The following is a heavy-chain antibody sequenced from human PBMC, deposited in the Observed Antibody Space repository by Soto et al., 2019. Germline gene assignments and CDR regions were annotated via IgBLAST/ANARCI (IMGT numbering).Heavy chain of an antibody. CDR1: GFTFSSYG. Sequence: QVQLVESGGGVVQPGRSLRLSCAASGFTFSSYGMHWVRQAPGKGLEWVAVISYDGSNKYYADSVKGRFTISRDNSKNTLYLQMNSLRAEDTTMYYCAKGGYPPLWYFDLWDRGTLVTVSS. CDR3: AKGGYPPLWYFDL. D-gene: IGHD5-18*01. CDR2: ISYDGSNK. V-gene: IGHV3-30*18. J-gene: IGHJ2*01.